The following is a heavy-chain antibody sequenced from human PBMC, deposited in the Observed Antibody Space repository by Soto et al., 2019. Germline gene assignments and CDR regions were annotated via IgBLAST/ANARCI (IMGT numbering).Heavy chain of an antibody. D-gene: IGHD4-17*01. J-gene: IGHJ4*02. CDR2: INHSGST. CDR1: GGSFSGYY. Sequence: SETLSLTCAVYGGSFSGYYWSWIRQLPGKGLEWIGEINHSGSTNYNPSLKSRVTISVDTSKNQFSLKLSSVTAADTAVYYCARATVALDYWGQGTLVTVSS. CDR3: ARATVALDY. V-gene: IGHV4-34*01.